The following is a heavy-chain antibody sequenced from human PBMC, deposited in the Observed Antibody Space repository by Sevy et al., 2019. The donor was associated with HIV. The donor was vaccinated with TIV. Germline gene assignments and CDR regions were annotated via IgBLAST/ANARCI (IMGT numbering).Heavy chain of an antibody. D-gene: IGHD3-22*01. J-gene: IGHJ4*02. CDR3: ATTKDYYDSSGYPFDD. CDR1: GSTLTKLS. CDR2: FDPEDGET. Sequence: ASVKVSCKVSGSTLTKLSMHWVRQAPGKGLGWMATFDPEDGETIYAQKFQGRVTMTEDTSTDTAYMELSSLRSEDTAVYHCATTKDYYDSSGYPFDDWSQGTLVTVSS. V-gene: IGHV1-24*01.